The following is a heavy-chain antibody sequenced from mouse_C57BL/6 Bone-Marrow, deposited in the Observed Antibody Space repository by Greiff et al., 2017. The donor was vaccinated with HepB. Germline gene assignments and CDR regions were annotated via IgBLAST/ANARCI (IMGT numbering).Heavy chain of an antibody. D-gene: IGHD1-1*01. CDR1: GYTFTSYW. V-gene: IGHV1-64*01. CDR3: AREGITTVGGDY. J-gene: IGHJ4*01. CDR2: IHPNSGST. Sequence: QVQLKQPGAELVKPGASVKLSCKASGYTFTSYWMHWVKQSPGQGLEWIGMIHPNSGSTNYNEKFKSKATLTVDKSSSTAYMQLSSLTSEDSAVYYCAREGITTVGGDYWGQGTSVTVSS.